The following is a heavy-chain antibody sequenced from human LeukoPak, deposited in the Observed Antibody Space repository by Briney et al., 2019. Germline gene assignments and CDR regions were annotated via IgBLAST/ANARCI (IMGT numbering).Heavy chain of an antibody. J-gene: IGHJ4*02. CDR2: ISSSSSYI. D-gene: IGHD2-15*01. V-gene: IGHV3-21*01. Sequence: GGSLSLSCAASGFPFSNAWMSWVRQAPGKGLEWVSSISSSSSYIYYADSVKGRFTISRDNAKNSLYLQMNSLRAEDTAVYYCARDFCSGGSCSDYWGQGTLVTVSS. CDR3: ARDFCSGGSCSDY. CDR1: GFPFSNAW.